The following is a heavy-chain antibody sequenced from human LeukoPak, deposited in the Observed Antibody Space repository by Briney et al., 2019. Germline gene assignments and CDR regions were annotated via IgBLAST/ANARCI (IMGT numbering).Heavy chain of an antibody. CDR2: INHSGST. CDR1: GGSFSGYF. CDR3: ARAPYYYDSSGYDY. J-gene: IGHJ4*02. Sequence: SATLSLNCAVYGGSFSGYFWSLIRQPPRKGVEWIGEINHSGSTNYNPSLKSRVTISVDTSKNQFSLKLSSVTAADTAVYYCARAPYYYDSSGYDYWGQGTLVTVSS. V-gene: IGHV4-34*01. D-gene: IGHD3-22*01.